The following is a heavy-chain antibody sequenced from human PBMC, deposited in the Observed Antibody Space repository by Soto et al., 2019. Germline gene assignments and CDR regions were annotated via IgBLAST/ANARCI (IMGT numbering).Heavy chain of an antibody. CDR3: AKDHGNYYDSSGYYYEDY. D-gene: IGHD3-22*01. CDR2: ISYDGSNK. CDR1: GFTFSSYG. J-gene: IGHJ4*02. Sequence: GGSLRLSCAASGFTFSSYGMHWVRQAPGKGLEWVAVISYDGSNKYYADSVKGRFTISRDNSKNTLYLQMNSLRAEDTAVYYCAKDHGNYYDSSGYYYEDYWGQGTPVTVSS. V-gene: IGHV3-30*18.